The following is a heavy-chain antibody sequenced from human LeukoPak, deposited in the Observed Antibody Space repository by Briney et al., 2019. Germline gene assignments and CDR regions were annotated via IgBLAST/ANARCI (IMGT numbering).Heavy chain of an antibody. CDR1: GCTFSSYW. Sequence: QTGGSLRLSCAPSGCTFSSYWVHGGRHAPGKGLVWVSRINSDGSSTDYADSVKGRFTISRDNAKNTLYMQMSSLRAEDTAVYYCARTSDGLRRDGYSPYYFEYWGQGTLVTVSS. D-gene: IGHD5-24*01. V-gene: IGHV3-74*01. J-gene: IGHJ4*02. CDR2: INSDGSST. CDR3: ARTSDGLRRDGYSPYYFEY.